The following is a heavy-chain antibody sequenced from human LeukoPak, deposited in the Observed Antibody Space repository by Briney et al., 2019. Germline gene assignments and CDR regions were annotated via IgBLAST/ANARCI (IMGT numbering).Heavy chain of an antibody. CDR2: INHSGST. J-gene: IGHJ2*01. V-gene: IGHV4-34*01. D-gene: IGHD5-12*01. CDR3: ARGKGLRRPWYFDL. CDR1: GGSFSGYY. Sequence: SETLSLTCAVYGGSFSGYYWSWIRQPPGKGLEWIGEINHSGSTNYNPSLKTRATISVDTSKNQFSLKLSSVTATDTAVYYYARGKGLRRPWYFDLWGRGTLITVSS.